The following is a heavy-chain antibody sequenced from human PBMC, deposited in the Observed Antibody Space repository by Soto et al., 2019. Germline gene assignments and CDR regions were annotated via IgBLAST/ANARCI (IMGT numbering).Heavy chain of an antibody. J-gene: IGHJ3*02. CDR2: IYWSGDE. CDR3: ARGLATLPVFAFDI. CDR1: GFSLSTSGVG. V-gene: IGHV2-5*01. D-gene: IGHD6-6*01. Sequence: PTLLNPTQTLTLTCSFSGFSLSTSGVGVGWIRQSPGKALEWLALIYWSGDEHYRPSLKSRLSIIKDTSKNHVVLIMTDMDPVDTATYYCARGLATLPVFAFDIWGQGTMVTVSS.